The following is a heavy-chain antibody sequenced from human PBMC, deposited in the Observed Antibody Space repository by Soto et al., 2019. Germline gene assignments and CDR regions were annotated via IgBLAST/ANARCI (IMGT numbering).Heavy chain of an antibody. J-gene: IGHJ3*02. Sequence: GGSLRLSCAASGFTFSSYAMSWVRQAPGKGLEWVSAISGSGGSTYYAESVKGRFTISRDNSKNTLYLQMNSLRAEDMAVYYCAKDESNEESSGWYPEVGAAFDIWGQGTMVTVSS. V-gene: IGHV3-23*01. CDR2: ISGSGGST. CDR1: GFTFSSYA. CDR3: AKDESNEESSGWYPEVGAAFDI. D-gene: IGHD6-19*01.